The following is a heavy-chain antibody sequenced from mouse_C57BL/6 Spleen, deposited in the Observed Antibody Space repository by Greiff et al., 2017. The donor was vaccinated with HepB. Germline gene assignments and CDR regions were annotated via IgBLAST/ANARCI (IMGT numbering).Heavy chain of an antibody. V-gene: IGHV5-17*01. D-gene: IGHD4-1*01. CDR1: GFTFSDYG. J-gene: IGHJ2*01. Sequence: VQLKESGGGLVKPGGSLKLSCAASGFTFSDYGMHWVRQAPEKGLEWVAYISSGSSTIYYADTVKGRFTISRDNAKNTLFLQMTSLRSEDTAMYYCARGKLGRTLLDYWGQGTTLTVSS. CDR3: ARGKLGRTLLDY. CDR2: ISSGSSTI.